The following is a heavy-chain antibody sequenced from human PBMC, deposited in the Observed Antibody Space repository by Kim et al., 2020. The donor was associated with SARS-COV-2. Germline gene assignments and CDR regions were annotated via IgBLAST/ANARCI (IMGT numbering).Heavy chain of an antibody. Sequence: SETLSLTCAVYGGSFSGYYWSWIRQPPGKGLEWIGEINHSGSTNYNPSLKSRVTISVDTSKNQFSLKLSSVTAADTAVYYCASGLGPVTRSFDYWGQGTLVTVSS. CDR2: INHSGST. J-gene: IGHJ4*02. V-gene: IGHV4-34*01. D-gene: IGHD4-17*01. CDR3: ASGLGPVTRSFDY. CDR1: GGSFSGYY.